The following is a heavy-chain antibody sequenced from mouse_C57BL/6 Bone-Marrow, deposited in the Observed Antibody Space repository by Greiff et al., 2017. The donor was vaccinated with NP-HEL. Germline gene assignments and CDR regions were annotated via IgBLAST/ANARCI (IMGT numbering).Heavy chain of an antibody. V-gene: IGHV3-1*01. CDR3: ARGYGNWYFDV. CDR1: GYSITSGYD. Sequence: VQRVESGPGMVKPSQSLSLTCTVTGYSITSGYDWHWIRHFPGNKLEWMGYISYSGSTNYNPSLKSRISITHDTSKNHFFLKLNSVTTEDTATYYCARGYGNWYFDVWGTGTTVTVSS. CDR2: ISYSGST. D-gene: IGHD2-1*01. J-gene: IGHJ1*03.